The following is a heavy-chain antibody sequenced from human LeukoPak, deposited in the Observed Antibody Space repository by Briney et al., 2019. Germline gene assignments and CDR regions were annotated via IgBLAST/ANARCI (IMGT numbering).Heavy chain of an antibody. CDR1: GFTFSSYG. CDR2: INPSGGST. J-gene: IGHJ5*02. CDR3: ARVAPRLGSVAVNWFDP. V-gene: IGHV1-46*01. Sequence: GGSLRLSCAASGFTFSSYGMHWVRRAPGQGLEWMGIINPSGGSTSYAQKFQGRVTMTRDTSTSTVYMELSSLRSEDTAVYYCARVAPRLGSVAVNWFDPWGQGTLVTVSS. D-gene: IGHD6-19*01.